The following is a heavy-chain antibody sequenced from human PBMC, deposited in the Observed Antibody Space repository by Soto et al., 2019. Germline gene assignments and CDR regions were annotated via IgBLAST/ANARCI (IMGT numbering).Heavy chain of an antibody. CDR2: IIPIFGTA. Sequence: GALVKVSCKASGGTFSSYAISWVRQAPGQGLEWMGGIIPIFGTANYAQKFQGRVTITADESTSTAYMELSSLRSGDTAVYYCARTVNRYSSSWLIDYWGQGTLVTVSS. CDR1: GGTFSSYA. CDR3: ARTVNRYSSSWLIDY. J-gene: IGHJ4*02. D-gene: IGHD6-13*01. V-gene: IGHV1-69*13.